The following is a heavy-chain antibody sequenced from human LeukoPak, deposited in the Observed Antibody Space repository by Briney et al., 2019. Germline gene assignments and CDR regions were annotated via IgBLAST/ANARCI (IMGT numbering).Heavy chain of an antibody. CDR1: GWSFSGYD. CDR3: ARGALVGILGA. Sequence: PSGTLTLTCAVYGWSFSGYDLNWIRQPPGKGLEWVSEISNAGDTNYNPSVKGRFTISRENAKNPLYLKLNSVTAGDTAVYYCARGALVGILGAWGQGTLVTVSS. J-gene: IGHJ4*02. V-gene: IGHV4-34*01. D-gene: IGHD3-10*01. CDR2: ISNAGDT.